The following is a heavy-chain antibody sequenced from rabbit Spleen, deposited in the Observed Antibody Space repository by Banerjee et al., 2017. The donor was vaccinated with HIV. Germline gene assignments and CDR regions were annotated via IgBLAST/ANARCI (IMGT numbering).Heavy chain of an antibody. CDR3: ARGAGVSGWGADL. CDR2: IYAGSSGSA. V-gene: IGHV1S45*01. D-gene: IGHD4-1*01. Sequence: QEQLEESGGDLVKPEGSLTLTCTASGFSFSSGYYMCWVRQAPGKGLEWIACIYAGSSGSAYYASWAKGRFTISKTSSTTVTLQMTSLTAADTATYFCARGAGVSGWGADLWGQGTLVTVS. J-gene: IGHJ3*01. CDR1: GFSFSSGYY.